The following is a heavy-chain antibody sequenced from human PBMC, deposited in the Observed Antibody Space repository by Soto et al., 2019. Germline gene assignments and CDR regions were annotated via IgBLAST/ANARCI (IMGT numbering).Heavy chain of an antibody. CDR3: ARVGDYGDLTGYWYFDL. CDR2: IYYSGST. D-gene: IGHD4-17*01. Sequence: QVQLQESGPGLVKPSETLSLTCTVSGGSISSYYWSWIRQPPGKGLEWIGYIYYSGSTNYNPSLKSRVTISVDTSKNQFSLKLSSVTAADTAVYYCARVGDYGDLTGYWYFDLWGRGTLVTVSS. J-gene: IGHJ2*01. CDR1: GGSISSYY. V-gene: IGHV4-59*01.